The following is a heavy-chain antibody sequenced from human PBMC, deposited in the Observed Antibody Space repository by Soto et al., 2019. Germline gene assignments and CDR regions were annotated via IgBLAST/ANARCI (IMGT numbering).Heavy chain of an antibody. CDR1: GYTFTSYD. D-gene: IGHD2-2*01. V-gene: IGHV1-8*01. Sequence: ASVKVSCKASGYTFTSYDINWVRQATGQGLEWMGWMNPESRNTGYAQKFQGRVTMTRDTSISTAYMELTSLRSEDTAVYYCARFVRHQLPTIDFWGQGTLVTVSS. CDR2: MNPESRNT. CDR3: ARFVRHQLPTIDF. J-gene: IGHJ4*02.